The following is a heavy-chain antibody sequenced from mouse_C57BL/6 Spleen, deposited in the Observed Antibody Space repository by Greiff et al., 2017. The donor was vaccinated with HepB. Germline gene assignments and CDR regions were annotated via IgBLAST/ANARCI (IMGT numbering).Heavy chain of an antibody. J-gene: IGHJ4*01. Sequence: EVMLVESGGGLVKPGGSLKLSCAASGFTFSSYTMSWVRQTPEKRLEWVATISGGGGNTYYPDSVKGRFTISRDNAKNTLYLQMSSLRSEDTALYYCARKTAQATYNYAMDYWGQGTSVTVSS. CDR3: ARKTAQATYNYAMDY. CDR1: GFTFSSYT. CDR2: ISGGGGNT. D-gene: IGHD3-2*02. V-gene: IGHV5-9*01.